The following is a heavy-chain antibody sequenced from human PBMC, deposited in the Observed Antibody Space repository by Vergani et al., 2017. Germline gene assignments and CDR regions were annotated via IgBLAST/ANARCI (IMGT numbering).Heavy chain of an antibody. Sequence: QVQLQESGPGLVKPSQTLSLTCTVSGGSISSGSYYWSWIRQPAGKGLEWIGRIYTSGSTNYNPSLKSRVTISVDTSKNQFSLKLSSVTAADTAVYYCARDGAIAVAGHNGFDPWGQGTLVTVSS. J-gene: IGHJ5*02. CDR3: ARDGAIAVAGHNGFDP. CDR2: IYTSGST. CDR1: GGSISSGSYY. D-gene: IGHD6-19*01. V-gene: IGHV4-61*02.